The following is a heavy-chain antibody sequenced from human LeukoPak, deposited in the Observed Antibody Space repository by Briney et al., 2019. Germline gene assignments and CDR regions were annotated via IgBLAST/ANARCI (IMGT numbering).Heavy chain of an antibody. CDR3: AALRFGSGSYSFDY. CDR2: IVVGSGNT. V-gene: IGHV1-58*02. D-gene: IGHD3-10*01. J-gene: IGHJ4*02. CDR1: GFTFTISA. Sequence: ASVKVSCKTSGFTFTISAMQWVRQARGQRLEWIGWIVVGSGNTNYAQVFQERVTITRDMSTRTAYMELSSLRSEDTAVYYCAALRFGSGSYSFDYWGQGTLVTVSS.